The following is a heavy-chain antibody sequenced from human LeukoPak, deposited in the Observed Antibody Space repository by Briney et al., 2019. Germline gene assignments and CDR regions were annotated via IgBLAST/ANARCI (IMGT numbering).Heavy chain of an antibody. J-gene: IGHJ4*02. V-gene: IGHV3-33*01. CDR3: ARGPWQLAGGNLFSYFDY. CDR2: IWYDGSKK. Sequence: GGSLRLSCAASGFTFSSYGMHWVRQAPGKGLEWVAVIWYDGSKKYHADSVGGRFTITRDNPKNTLYLQMNSLRDEDTAVYYCARGPWQLAGGNLFSYFDYWGQGTLVTVSS. CDR1: GFTFSSYG. D-gene: IGHD6-6*01.